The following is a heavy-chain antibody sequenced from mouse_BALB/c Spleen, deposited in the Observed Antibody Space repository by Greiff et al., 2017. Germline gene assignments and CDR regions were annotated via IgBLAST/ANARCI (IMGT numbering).Heavy chain of an antibody. V-gene: IGHV5-4*02. Sequence: EVKVVESGGGLVKPGGSLKLSCAASGFTFSDYYMYWVRQTPEKRLEWVATISDGGSYTYYPDSVKGRFTISRDNAKNNLYLQMSSLKSEDTAMYYCARDRDTTATFYAMDYWGQGTSVTVSS. D-gene: IGHD1-2*01. CDR1: GFTFSDYY. J-gene: IGHJ4*01. CDR2: ISDGGSYT. CDR3: ARDRDTTATFYAMDY.